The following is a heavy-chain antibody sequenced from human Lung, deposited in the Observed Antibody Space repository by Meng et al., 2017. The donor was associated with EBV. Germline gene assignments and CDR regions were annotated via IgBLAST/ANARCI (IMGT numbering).Heavy chain of an antibody. CDR2: INHSGHT. V-gene: IGHV4-34*01. Sequence: QARLHKWGAGLLKPSETLSLRCAFSGGSFRGYYWSWIRQSPERGLEWIGEINHSGHTNYNPSLKSRVTISVDTSKNQFSLNLSSVTAADTAVYYCARGRQIGWQGGDFAYWSQGTLVTVSS. CDR3: ARGRQIGWQGGDFAY. J-gene: IGHJ4*02. CDR1: GGSFRGYY. D-gene: IGHD2-15*01.